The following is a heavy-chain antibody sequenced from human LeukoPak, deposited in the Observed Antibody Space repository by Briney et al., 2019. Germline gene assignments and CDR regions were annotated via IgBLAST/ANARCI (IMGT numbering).Heavy chain of an antibody. Sequence: PGGSLRLSCAASGFTFSSFCMHWVRQAPGKGLVWVSRINSDGSRTNYADSVKGRFTISKDNARSTLYLQMDSLRAEDTAVYYCVKTYYYDSSAYYYGNPFDIWGQGTMVTVSS. J-gene: IGHJ3*02. CDR2: INSDGSRT. CDR3: VKTYYYDSSAYYYGNPFDI. CDR1: GFTFSSFC. D-gene: IGHD3-22*01. V-gene: IGHV3-74*01.